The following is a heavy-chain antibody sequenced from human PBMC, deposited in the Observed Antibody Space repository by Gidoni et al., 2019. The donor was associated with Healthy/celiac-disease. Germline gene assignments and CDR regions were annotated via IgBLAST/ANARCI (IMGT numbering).Heavy chain of an antibody. CDR3: AREGEGYCSGGSCYSDY. V-gene: IGHV3-20*01. CDR1: GFTFADSC. J-gene: IGHJ4*02. Sequence: EVQLVESGGGVVRPGWSLSLSCAASGFTFADSCMSWVRQAPGKGLERVSGINWNGGSTGYADDVKGRFTISRDNAKNSLYLQMNSLRAEDTALYHCAREGEGYCSGGSCYSDYWGQGTLVTVSS. D-gene: IGHD2-15*01. CDR2: INWNGGST.